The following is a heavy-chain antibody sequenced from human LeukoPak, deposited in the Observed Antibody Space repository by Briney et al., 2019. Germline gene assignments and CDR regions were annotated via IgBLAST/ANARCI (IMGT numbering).Heavy chain of an antibody. J-gene: IGHJ4*02. Sequence: GGSLRLSCAASGFTFNIFWMSWVRQAPGKGLEWVANIKHDGSEEYYGDSVRGRFTISRDNAKNSLILQMNSLRGEDTAVYYCARALGNSTGDDWGQGTLVTVSS. CDR3: ARALGNSTGDD. D-gene: IGHD7-27*01. V-gene: IGHV3-7*04. CDR2: IKHDGSEE. CDR1: GFTFNIFW.